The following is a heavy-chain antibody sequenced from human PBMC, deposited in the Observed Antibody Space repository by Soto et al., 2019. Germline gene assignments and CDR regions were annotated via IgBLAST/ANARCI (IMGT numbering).Heavy chain of an antibody. J-gene: IGHJ4*02. V-gene: IGHV1-18*01. CDR3: ARGLTYGDFDY. CDR2: LTAYDSKR. Sequence: QVHMVQSGVEVRKTGASVRVSCKTSGYTFTTFGIHWVRQAPGQGLEWMGCLTAYDSKRNFAQKFQDRLTMTMDITTSTGYMELSGLRSDDTAVHFCARGLTYGDFDYWGRGTQVAVSS. D-gene: IGHD4-17*01. CDR1: GYTFTTFG.